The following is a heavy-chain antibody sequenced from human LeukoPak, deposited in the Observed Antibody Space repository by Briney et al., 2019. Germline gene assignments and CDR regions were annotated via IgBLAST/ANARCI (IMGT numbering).Heavy chain of an antibody. CDR3: VFVKRNTNWFDP. CDR1: GFTFSSYA. V-gene: IGHV3-23*01. CDR2: ISAGGGST. J-gene: IGHJ5*02. Sequence: PGGSLRLSCAASGFTFSSYAMSWVRQAPGKGLEWVSAISAGGGSTYYPESVKGRFTISRDNSKNTLYVQMNSLRAEDTAVYYCVFVKRNTNWFDPWGQGTLVTVSS. D-gene: IGHD1/OR15-1a*01.